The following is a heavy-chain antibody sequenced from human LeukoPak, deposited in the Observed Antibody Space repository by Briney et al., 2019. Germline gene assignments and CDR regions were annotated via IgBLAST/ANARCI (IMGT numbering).Heavy chain of an antibody. CDR1: GGSISSGDYY. CDR2: IYYSGST. V-gene: IGHV4-30-4*01. D-gene: IGHD2-21*02. Sequence: SETLSLTCTVSGGSISSGDYYWSWVRQPPGKGLEWIGYIYYSGSTYYNPSLKSRVTISVDTSKNQFSLKLSSVTAADTAVYYCASTYCGGDCYPSKAFDIWGQGTMVTVSS. J-gene: IGHJ3*02. CDR3: ASTYCGGDCYPSKAFDI.